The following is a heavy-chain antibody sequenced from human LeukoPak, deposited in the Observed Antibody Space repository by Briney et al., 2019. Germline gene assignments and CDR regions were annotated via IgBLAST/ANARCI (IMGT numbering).Heavy chain of an antibody. Sequence: GASVKVSCKASGYTLTGYCLHWVRQAPGQGLEWMGLINPNTGATHSAQKFQGRITMTRDSSISTAYMDLSRLRSDDTAVYYCARDRVGSGWPRPYYFEVWGQGTLVTVSS. CDR2: INPNTGAT. V-gene: IGHV1-2*02. CDR3: ARDRVGSGWPRPYYFEV. CDR1: GYTLTGYC. J-gene: IGHJ4*02. D-gene: IGHD6-19*01.